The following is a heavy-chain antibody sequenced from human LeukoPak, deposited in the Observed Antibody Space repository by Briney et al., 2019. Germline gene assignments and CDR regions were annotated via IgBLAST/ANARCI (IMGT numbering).Heavy chain of an antibody. CDR1: GGSISSSSYY. D-gene: IGHD6-13*01. V-gene: IGHV4-39*07. CDR2: IYYSGST. J-gene: IGHJ5*02. CDR3: ARDLGARIAAAGIGWFDP. Sequence: PSETLSLTCTVSGGSISSSSYYWGWIRQPPGKGLEWIGSIYYSGSTYYNPSLKSRVTISVDTSKNQFSLKLSSVTAADTAVYYCARDLGARIAAAGIGWFDPWGQGTLVTVSS.